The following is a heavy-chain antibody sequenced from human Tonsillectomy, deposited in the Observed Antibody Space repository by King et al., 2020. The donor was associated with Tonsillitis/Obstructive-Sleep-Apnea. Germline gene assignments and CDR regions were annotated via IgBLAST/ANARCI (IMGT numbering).Heavy chain of an antibody. V-gene: IGHV3-30*04. CDR3: AGDFPSYDDFWSGYQNYYYYYGMGV. CDR2: ISYDGSNK. CDR1: GFTFSSYA. Sequence: VQLVESGGGVVQPGRSLRLSCAASGFTFSSYAMHWVRQAPGKGLEWVAVISYDGSNKYYADSVKGRFTISRDNSKNTLYLQMNSLRAEDTAVYYCAGDFPSYDDFWSGYQNYYYYYGMGVWGQGTTVTVSS. J-gene: IGHJ6*02. D-gene: IGHD3-3*01.